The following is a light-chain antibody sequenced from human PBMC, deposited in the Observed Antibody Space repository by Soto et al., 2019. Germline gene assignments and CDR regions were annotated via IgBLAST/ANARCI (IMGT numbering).Light chain of an antibody. Sequence: QSALTQPPSASGSPGQSVTISCTGTSSDVGGNKFVSWYQQHPGKAPRLIIYEVNRRPSGVPDRFSGSKSGNTASLTVSGLQDEDEADYYCAVWDDSLDGVVFGGGTKVTVL. V-gene: IGLV2-8*01. J-gene: IGLJ2*01. CDR1: SSDVGGNKF. CDR2: EVN. CDR3: AVWDDSLDGVV.